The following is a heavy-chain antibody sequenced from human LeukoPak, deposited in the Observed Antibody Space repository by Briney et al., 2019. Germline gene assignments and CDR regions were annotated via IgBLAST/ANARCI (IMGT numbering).Heavy chain of an antibody. CDR3: ARRKSYYFDY. Sequence: GESLKISCKVSGYTFTTYWIGWVRQMPGKGLEWMGIICPGDSDTRYSPSFQGQVTISADKSTSTAYLQWSSLKASDTAMYYCARRKSYYFDYWGQGTLVTVSS. CDR1: GYTFTTYW. D-gene: IGHD1-26*01. V-gene: IGHV5-51*01. CDR2: ICPGDSDT. J-gene: IGHJ4*02.